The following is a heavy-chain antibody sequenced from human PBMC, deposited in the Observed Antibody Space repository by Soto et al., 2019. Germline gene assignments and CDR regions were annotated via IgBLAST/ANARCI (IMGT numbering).Heavy chain of an antibody. J-gene: IGHJ5*02. CDR1: GLSFSSCG. V-gene: IGHV3-48*02. Sequence: GSLRLSCAASGLSFSSCGMNWVRQAPGKGLEWVSYISSSSNKIYYADSVKGRFTISRENAKNSLYLQMNSLTDEDTAVYYCARDDYDNSGYLWGQGTLVTVSS. D-gene: IGHD3-22*01. CDR3: ARDDYDNSGYL. CDR2: ISSSSNKI.